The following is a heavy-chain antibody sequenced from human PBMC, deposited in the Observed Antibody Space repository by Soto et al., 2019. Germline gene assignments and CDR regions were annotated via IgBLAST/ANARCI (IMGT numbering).Heavy chain of an antibody. J-gene: IGHJ6*03. CDR1: GGSISSSSYY. Sequence: SETLSLTCTVSGGSISSSSYYWGWIRQPPGKGLEWIGSIYYSGSTYYNPSLKSRVTISVDTSKNQFSLKLSSVTAADTAVYYCARQYDFWSGYLTYYYYYMDVWGKGTTVTVSS. CDR3: ARQYDFWSGYLTYYYYYMDV. D-gene: IGHD3-3*01. V-gene: IGHV4-39*01. CDR2: IYYSGST.